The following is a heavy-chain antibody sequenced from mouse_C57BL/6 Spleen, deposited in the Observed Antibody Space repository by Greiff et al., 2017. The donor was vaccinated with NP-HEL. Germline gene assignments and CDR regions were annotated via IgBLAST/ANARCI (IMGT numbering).Heavy chain of an antibody. CDR2: ISYDGSN. CDR1: GYSITSGYY. CDR3: ATFYYDSFAY. J-gene: IGHJ3*01. V-gene: IGHV3-6*01. Sequence: VQLKQSGPGLVKPSQSLSLTCSVTGYSITSGYYWNWIRQFPGNKLEWMGYISYDGSNNYNPSLKNRISITRDTSKNQFFLKLNSVTTEDTATYYCATFYYDSFAYWGQGTLVTVSA. D-gene: IGHD2-4*01.